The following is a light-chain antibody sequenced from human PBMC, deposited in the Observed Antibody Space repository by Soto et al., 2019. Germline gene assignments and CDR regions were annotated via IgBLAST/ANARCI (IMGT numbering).Light chain of an antibody. CDR2: DAS. CDR1: QSVDNNY. V-gene: IGKV3-20*01. Sequence: EIVLTQSPGTLPLSPGERATLSCRAIQSVDNNYLAWFQQKPGQAPRLLIYDASSRATGIPDRFSGSGSGTDFTLTISRLEPEDFAVYYCQQCAHSPLTFGGGTKVEIK. CDR3: QQCAHSPLT. J-gene: IGKJ4*01.